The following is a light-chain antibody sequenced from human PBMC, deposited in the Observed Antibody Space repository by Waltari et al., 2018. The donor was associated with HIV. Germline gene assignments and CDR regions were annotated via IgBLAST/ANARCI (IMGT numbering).Light chain of an antibody. Sequence: QSALTQPASVSGSPGPSSTISCPGTSSDVGGYNLVSWYQQHPGKAPKLMIYEVSKRPSGVSNRFSGSKSGNTASLTISGLQAEDEADYYCCAYAGSTTYVIFGGGTKLTVL. J-gene: IGLJ2*01. CDR2: EVS. V-gene: IGLV2-23*02. CDR3: CAYAGSTTYVI. CDR1: SSDVGGYNL.